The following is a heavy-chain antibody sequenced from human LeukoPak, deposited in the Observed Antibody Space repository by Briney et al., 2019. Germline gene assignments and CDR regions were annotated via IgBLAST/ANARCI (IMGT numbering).Heavy chain of an antibody. CDR3: ARESGVSGSTVDFDY. CDR2: IYYSGST. Sequence: SETLSLTCTVSGGSISSYYWSWIRQPPGKGLEWIGYIYYSGSTNYNPSLKSRVTISVDTSKNQFSLKLNSVTAADTAVYYCARESGVSGSTVDFDYWGQGTLVTVSS. CDR1: GGSISSYY. J-gene: IGHJ4*02. D-gene: IGHD1-7*01. V-gene: IGHV4-59*01.